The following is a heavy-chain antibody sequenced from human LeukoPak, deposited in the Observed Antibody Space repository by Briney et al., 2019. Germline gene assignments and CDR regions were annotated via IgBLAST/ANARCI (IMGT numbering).Heavy chain of an antibody. D-gene: IGHD2-21*02. V-gene: IGHV4-59*01. J-gene: IGHJ5*02. Sequence: SETLSLTCTVSGGSISSYYWSWIRQPPGKGLEWIGCIYYSGSTNYNPSLKSRVTISVDTSKNQFSLKLSSVTAADTAVYYCARGMNCGGDCCCWFDPWGQGTLVTVSS. CDR1: GGSISSYY. CDR2: IYYSGST. CDR3: ARGMNCGGDCCCWFDP.